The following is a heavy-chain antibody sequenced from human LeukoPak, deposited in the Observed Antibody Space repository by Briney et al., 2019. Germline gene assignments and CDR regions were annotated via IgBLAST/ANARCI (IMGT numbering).Heavy chain of an antibody. CDR3: ASGDYGDPPLNY. J-gene: IGHJ4*02. V-gene: IGHV1-2*02. D-gene: IGHD4/OR15-4a*01. CDR1: GYTFTGYY. CDR2: INPNSGDT. Sequence: ASVKVSCKASGYTFTGYYMHWVRQAPGQGLEWMGWINPNSGDTNYAQKFQGRVTMTRDTSISTAYMELSRLRSDDTAVYYCASGDYGDPPLNYWGQGTLVTVSS.